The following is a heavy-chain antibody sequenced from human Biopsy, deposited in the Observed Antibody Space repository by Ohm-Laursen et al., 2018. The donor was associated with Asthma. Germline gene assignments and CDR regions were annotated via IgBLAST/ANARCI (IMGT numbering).Heavy chain of an antibody. CDR3: ARTYYDFLTGQVNDAFAI. CDR1: GGTFSRYA. V-gene: IGHV1-69*13. J-gene: IGHJ3*02. CDR2: IIPIFGTS. Sequence: SVKVSCKASGGTFSRYAISWVRQAPGQGLEWMGGIIPIFGTSNYAQKFQGRVTFTADESTSSAYMELSSLRSEDTAVYYCARTYYDFLTGQVNDAFAIWGQGTMVTVSS. D-gene: IGHD3-9*01.